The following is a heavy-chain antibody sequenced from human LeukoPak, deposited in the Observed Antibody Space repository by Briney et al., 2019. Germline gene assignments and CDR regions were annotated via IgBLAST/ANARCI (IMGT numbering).Heavy chain of an antibody. J-gene: IGHJ3*02. CDR2: INPNSGGT. V-gene: IGHV1-2*02. Sequence: ASVKVSCKASGYTFTGYYMHWVRQAPGQGLEWMGWINPNSGGTNYAQKFQGRVTMTRDTSISTAYMELSRLRSDDTAVYYCARDKWGGYYYDAFDIWGQRTMVTVSS. D-gene: IGHD3-22*01. CDR1: GYTFTGYY. CDR3: ARDKWGGYYYDAFDI.